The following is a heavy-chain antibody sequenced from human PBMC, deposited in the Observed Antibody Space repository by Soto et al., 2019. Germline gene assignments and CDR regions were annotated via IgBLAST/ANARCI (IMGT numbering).Heavy chain of an antibody. CDR2: IYTDGST. J-gene: IGHJ3*01. D-gene: IGHD3-22*01. V-gene: IGHV3-66*01. CDR3: ARDTNYYDGSRYYDTFDL. Sequence: GGSLRLSCAASGFTVSSNYMSWVRQAPGKGLEWVSIIYTDGSTYYADSVKGRFTLSRDDSKNSLYLQMNSLRVEDTAVYYCARDTNYYDGSRYYDTFDLWGPGTTVTVSS. CDR1: GFTVSSNY.